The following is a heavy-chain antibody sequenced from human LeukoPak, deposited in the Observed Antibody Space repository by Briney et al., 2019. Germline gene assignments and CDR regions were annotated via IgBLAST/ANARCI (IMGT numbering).Heavy chain of an antibody. V-gene: IGHV3-11*04. D-gene: IGHD1-26*01. J-gene: IGHJ6*03. CDR1: GFTFSDYY. CDR3: ARDRGSGSAYYYYYYYMDV. Sequence: GGSLRLSCAASGFTFSDYYMSWIRQAPGKGLEWVSYISSSGSTIYYADSVKGRFTISRDNAKNSLYLQMNSLRAEDTAVYYCARDRGSGSAYYYYYYYMDVWGKGTTVTVSS. CDR2: ISSSGSTI.